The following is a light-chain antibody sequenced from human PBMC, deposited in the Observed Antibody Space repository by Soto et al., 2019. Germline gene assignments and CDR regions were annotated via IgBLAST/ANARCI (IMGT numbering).Light chain of an antibody. V-gene: IGKV3-20*01. CDR2: HAS. Sequence: EIVLAQSPGTLSLSPGERATLSCRASQSVGSNFLAWYQQKPGQAPRLLIFHASYRATGIPDRFSASGSGTDFTLTISRLEPEDFAVYYCQRYDSSPYTFGQGTKLEIK. CDR3: QRYDSSPYT. CDR1: QSVGSNF. J-gene: IGKJ2*01.